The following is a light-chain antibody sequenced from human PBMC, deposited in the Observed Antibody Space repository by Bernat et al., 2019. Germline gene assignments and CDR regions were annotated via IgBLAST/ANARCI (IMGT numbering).Light chain of an antibody. J-gene: IGLJ3*02. CDR2: DVR. Sequence: QSALTQPASVSGSPGQSITISCPGTSSDVGGYDYVSWYQQHPGRAPKLMIYDVRDRPSGISNRFSGSKSGDTASLTISGLLAEDEADYYCSSYTSSSTLVFGGGTRLTVL. CDR1: SSDVGGYDY. V-gene: IGLV2-14*03. CDR3: SSYTSSSTLV.